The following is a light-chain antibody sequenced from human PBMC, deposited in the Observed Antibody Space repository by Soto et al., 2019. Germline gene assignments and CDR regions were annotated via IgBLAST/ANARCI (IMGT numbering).Light chain of an antibody. CDR2: DAS. J-gene: IGKJ5*01. CDR3: QQRADWPIT. V-gene: IGKV3-11*01. Sequence: EIVLTQSPATLSLSPGERATLSCRASQYITIYLAWYQQQPGQAPRLLIYDASNRATGIPARFSGSGSGTDFTLTISSLEPDDFAVYYCQQRADWPITFGQGTRLEIK. CDR1: QYITIY.